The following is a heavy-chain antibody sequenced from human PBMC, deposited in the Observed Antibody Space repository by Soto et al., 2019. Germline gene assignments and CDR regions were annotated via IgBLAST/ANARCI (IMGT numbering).Heavy chain of an antibody. V-gene: IGHV6-1*01. CDR1: GDSVSSNSAA. D-gene: IGHD2-2*01. Sequence: SQTLSLTCAISGDSVSSNSAAWNWIRQSPSRGLEWLGRTYYRSKWYNDYAVSVKSRITINPDTSKNQFSLQLNSVTPEDTAVYYCARGIVVVPAVIRLFFYYYYMDVWGKGTTVTVSS. J-gene: IGHJ6*03. CDR3: ARGIVVVPAVIRLFFYYYYMDV. CDR2: TYYRSKWYN.